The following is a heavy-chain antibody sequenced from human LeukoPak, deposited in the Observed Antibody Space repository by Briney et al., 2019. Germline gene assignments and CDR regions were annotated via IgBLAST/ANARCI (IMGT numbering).Heavy chain of an antibody. V-gene: IGHV4-61*05. Sequence: SETLSLTCTVSGGSISSSSYYWSWIRQPPGKGLEWIGYIYHSGSTNYNPSLKSRVTTSIDTSKNQFSLKLTSVTAADTAVYYCAGSAWGGGGFDYWGQGILVTVSS. D-gene: IGHD6-19*01. CDR3: AGSAWGGGGFDY. CDR2: IYHSGST. J-gene: IGHJ4*02. CDR1: GGSISSSSYY.